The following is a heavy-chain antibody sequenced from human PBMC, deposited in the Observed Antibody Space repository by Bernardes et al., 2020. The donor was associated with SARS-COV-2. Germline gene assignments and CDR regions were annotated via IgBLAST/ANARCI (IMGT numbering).Heavy chain of an antibody. Sequence: GGSLRLSCAASGFTFSSYSMNWVRQAPGKGLEWVSSISSSSSYIYYADSVKGRFTISRDNAKNSLYLQMNSLRAEDTAVYYCASCGGSCYTLFDYWGQGTLVTVSS. CDR2: ISSSSSYI. CDR3: ASCGGSCYTLFDY. J-gene: IGHJ4*02. V-gene: IGHV3-21*01. D-gene: IGHD2-15*01. CDR1: GFTFSSYS.